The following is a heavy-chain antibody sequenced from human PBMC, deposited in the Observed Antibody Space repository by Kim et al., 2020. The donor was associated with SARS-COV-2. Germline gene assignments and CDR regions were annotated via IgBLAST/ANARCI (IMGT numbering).Heavy chain of an antibody. D-gene: IGHD6-19*01. V-gene: IGHV3-30*18. J-gene: IGHJ6*02. CDR3: AKRSFRKGWFIRPYGMDV. CDR1: GFTFSSYG. CDR2: MSYDGSNK. Sequence: GGSLRLSCAASGFTFSSYGMHWVRQAPGKGLEWVAVMSYDGSNKYYADSVKGRFTISRDNSKNTLYLQMNSLRAEDTAVYYCAKRSFRKGWFIRPYGMDVWGQGTTVTVSS.